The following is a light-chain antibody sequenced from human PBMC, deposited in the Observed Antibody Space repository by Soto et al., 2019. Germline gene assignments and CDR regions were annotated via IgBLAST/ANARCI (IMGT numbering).Light chain of an antibody. J-gene: IGKJ4*01. V-gene: IGKV3-11*01. CDR2: DAS. CDR3: QQRSNWPGLT. Sequence: EIVLTQSPATLSLSPGERATLSCRASQSVSSYLAWYQQKPGQAPRLLIYDASNRATGIPARFSGSGSGTDFTLTISSLKPEDFAVYYCQQRSNWPGLTFGGGTKVEIK. CDR1: QSVSSY.